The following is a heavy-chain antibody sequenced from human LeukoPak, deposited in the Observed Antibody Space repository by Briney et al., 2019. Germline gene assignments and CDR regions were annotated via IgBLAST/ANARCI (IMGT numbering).Heavy chain of an antibody. V-gene: IGHV4-34*01. D-gene: IGHD5-18*01. CDR1: GGSFSGYY. CDR3: ASPTVDTAMVHPPAYDY. J-gene: IGHJ4*02. Sequence: SETLSLTCAVYGGSFSGYYWSWIRQPPGKGLEWIGEINHSGSTNYNPSLKSRVTISVDTPKNQFSLKLSSATAADTAVYYCASPTVDTAMVHPPAYDYWGQGTLVTVSS. CDR2: INHSGST.